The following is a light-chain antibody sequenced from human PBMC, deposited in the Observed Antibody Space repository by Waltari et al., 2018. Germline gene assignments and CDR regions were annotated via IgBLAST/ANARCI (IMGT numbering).Light chain of an antibody. V-gene: IGKV3-20*01. CDR1: QSVSSSY. CDR3: QQYGSSPFT. CDR2: GAS. J-gene: IGKJ4*01. Sequence: EIVLTQSPGTLSLSPGERATLSCRASQSVSSSYLAWYQRNPGQAPRLLIYGASSRATGIPDRFSGSGSGTDFTLTISRLEPEDFAVYYCQQYGSSPFTFGGGTKVEIK.